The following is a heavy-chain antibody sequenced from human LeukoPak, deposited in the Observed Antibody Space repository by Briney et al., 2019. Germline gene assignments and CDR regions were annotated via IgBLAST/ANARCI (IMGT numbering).Heavy chain of an antibody. J-gene: IGHJ4*02. D-gene: IGHD2-21*02. V-gene: IGHV1-69*05. CDR3: ARGIVMVTAIPRTTFDY. Sequence: SVKVSCKASGGTFSSYAISWVRQAPGQGLEWMGGIIPIFGTANYAQKFQGRVTITTDESTSTAYMELSSLRSEDTAVYYCARGIVMVTAIPRTTFDYWGQGTLVTVSS. CDR2: IIPIFGTA. CDR1: GGTFSSYA.